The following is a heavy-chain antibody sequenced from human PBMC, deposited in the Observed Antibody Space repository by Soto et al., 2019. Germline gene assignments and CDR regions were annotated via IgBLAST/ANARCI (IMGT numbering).Heavy chain of an antibody. D-gene: IGHD6-13*01. J-gene: IGHJ6*02. CDR2: ISSSSSYI. V-gene: IGHV3-21*01. CDR3: ARDLEAAAVYYYYGMDV. Sequence: EVQLVESGGGLVKPGGSLRLSCAASGFTFSSYSMNWVRQAPGKGLEWVSSISSSSSYIYYADSVKGRFTISRDNAKKSLYLQMNSLRAEDTAVYYCARDLEAAAVYYYYGMDVWGQGTTVTVSS. CDR1: GFTFSSYS.